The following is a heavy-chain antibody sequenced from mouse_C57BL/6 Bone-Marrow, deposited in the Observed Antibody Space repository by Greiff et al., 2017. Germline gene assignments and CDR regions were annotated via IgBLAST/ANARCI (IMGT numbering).Heavy chain of an antibody. Sequence: DVKIQESGAELVRPGASVKLSCTASGFNIKDDYMHWVKQRPEQGLEWIGWIDPENGDTEYASKFQGKATITADTSSNTAYLQLSSLTSEDTAVYYCTPITTGYYFDYWGQGTTLTVSS. CDR3: TPITTGYYFDY. D-gene: IGHD2-4*01. J-gene: IGHJ2*01. V-gene: IGHV14-4*01. CDR2: IDPENGDT. CDR1: GFNIKDDY.